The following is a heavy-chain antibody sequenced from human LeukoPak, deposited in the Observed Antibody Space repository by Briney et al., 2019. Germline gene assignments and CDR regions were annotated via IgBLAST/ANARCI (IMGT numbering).Heavy chain of an antibody. D-gene: IGHD2-21*02. CDR3: ARAAVVTPVIYSY. J-gene: IGHJ4*02. CDR1: GGTFSSYA. V-gene: IGHV1-69*13. Sequence: SVNVSCKASGGTFSSYAISWVRQAPGQGLEWMGGIIPIFGTANYAQKFQGRVTITADESTSTAYMELSSLRSEDTAVYFCARAAVVTPVIYSYWGQGTLVTVSS. CDR2: IIPIFGTA.